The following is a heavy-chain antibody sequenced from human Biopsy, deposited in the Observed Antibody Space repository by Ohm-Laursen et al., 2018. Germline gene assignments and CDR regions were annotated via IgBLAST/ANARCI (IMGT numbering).Heavy chain of an antibody. D-gene: IGHD4-23*01. CDR2: ISHTGYT. J-gene: IGHJ4*01. CDR1: GGSFTGHY. Sequence: SDTLSLTCTVSGGSFTGHYWTWIRQPPGKGLEWIGHISHTGYTSYKSSLKSRVTISLDTSRKHFSLRLTSLAAADTAVYYCARGLNEYGGLYFPHWGQGILVTVSS. V-gene: IGHV4-59*11. CDR3: ARGLNEYGGLYFPH.